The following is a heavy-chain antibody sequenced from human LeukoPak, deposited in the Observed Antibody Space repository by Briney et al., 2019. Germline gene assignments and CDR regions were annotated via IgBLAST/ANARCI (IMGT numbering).Heavy chain of an antibody. V-gene: IGHV3-23*01. D-gene: IGHD3-3*02. CDR1: GFTFSSYA. Sequence: GGSLRLSCAVSGFTFSSYAMSWVRPAPGRGLEWVSGISGSGASTYYADSVKGRFTISRDNSKNTLYLQMNSLRAEDTAVYYCAKIAGPFMGDGFDIWGQGTMVTVSS. CDR2: ISGSGAST. J-gene: IGHJ3*02. CDR3: AKIAGPFMGDGFDI.